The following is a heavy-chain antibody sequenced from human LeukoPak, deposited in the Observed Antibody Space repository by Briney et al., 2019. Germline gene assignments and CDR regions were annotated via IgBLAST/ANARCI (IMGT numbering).Heavy chain of an antibody. J-gene: IGHJ4*02. CDR1: GGSISSYY. CDR2: IYYSGST. D-gene: IGHD2-2*01. V-gene: IGHV4-59*01. CDR3: ARGTSTSCFPVGY. Sequence: PSETLSLTRTVSGGSISSYYWSWIRQPPGKGLEWIGYIYYSGSTNYNPSLKSRVTISVDTSKNQFSLKLSSVTAADTAVYYCARGTSTSCFPVGYWGQGTLVTVSS.